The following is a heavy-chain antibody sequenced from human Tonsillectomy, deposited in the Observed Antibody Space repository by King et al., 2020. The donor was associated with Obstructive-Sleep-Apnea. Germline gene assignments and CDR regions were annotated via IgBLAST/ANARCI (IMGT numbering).Heavy chain of an antibody. J-gene: IGHJ4*02. Sequence: QLQESGPGLVKPSETLSLTCTVSGVSINSYYWSWIRQTPGKGLEGVGDISYSGSTNYHPSLKSRGTISVDTSKNQFSLKLSSVTAADTAVYYCARDRVGRDGYNRFDYWGQGTLVTVSS. V-gene: IGHV4-59*01. CDR2: ISYSGST. D-gene: IGHD5-24*01. CDR1: GVSINSYY. CDR3: ARDRVGRDGYNRFDY.